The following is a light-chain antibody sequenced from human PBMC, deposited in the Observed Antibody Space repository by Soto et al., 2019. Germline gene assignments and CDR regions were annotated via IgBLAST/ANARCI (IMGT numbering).Light chain of an antibody. CDR3: SSYTSSSTLGVV. Sequence: QSALTQPASVSGSPGQSITISCTGTSSDVGGYNYVSWYQQQTGKAPKLMIYDVGNRPSGVSNRFSGSKSGNTASLTISGLQAEDEADYYCSSYTSSSTLGVVFGGGTKLTVL. CDR2: DVG. V-gene: IGLV2-14*01. J-gene: IGLJ2*01. CDR1: SSDVGGYNY.